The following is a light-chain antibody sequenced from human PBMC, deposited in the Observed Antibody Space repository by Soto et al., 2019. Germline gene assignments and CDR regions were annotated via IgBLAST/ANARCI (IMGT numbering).Light chain of an antibody. CDR1: SSDVGGYNY. CDR3: TSYTSISTYV. Sequence: QSALTQPASVSGSPGQSITISCTGTSSDVGGYNYVSWYQQHPGKAPKLMIYDVSNRPSGVSNRFSGSKSGNTASLTISGLLPEDEADYYCTSYTSISTYVFGTGTKVTVL. CDR2: DVS. V-gene: IGLV2-14*01. J-gene: IGLJ1*01.